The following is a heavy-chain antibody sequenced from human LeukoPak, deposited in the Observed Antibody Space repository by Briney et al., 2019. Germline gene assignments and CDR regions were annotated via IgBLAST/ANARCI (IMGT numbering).Heavy chain of an antibody. CDR1: GYTFTGYY. CDR3: ARVIMITFGGVPGY. Sequence: ASVKVSCKASGYTFTGYYMHWVRQAPGQGLEWMGWINPDSGGTNYAQKFQGRVTMTRDTSISTAYMELSRLRSDDTAVYYCARVIMITFGGVPGYWGQGTLVTVSS. J-gene: IGHJ4*02. D-gene: IGHD3-16*01. V-gene: IGHV1-2*02. CDR2: INPDSGGT.